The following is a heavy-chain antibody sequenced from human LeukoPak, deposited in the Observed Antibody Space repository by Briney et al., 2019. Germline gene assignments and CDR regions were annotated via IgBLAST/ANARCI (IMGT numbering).Heavy chain of an antibody. CDR2: IKQDGSEK. J-gene: IGHJ4*02. Sequence: PGGSLRLSCAASGFTFSTYWMSWVRQAPGKGLEWVANIKQDGSEKYYVDLVKGRFTISRDNAKNSVYLEMNSLRAEDTAVYYCAKGKPGIAVAGPLNYWGQGTLVTVSS. CDR3: AKGKPGIAVAGPLNY. CDR1: GFTFSTYW. D-gene: IGHD6-19*01. V-gene: IGHV3-7*03.